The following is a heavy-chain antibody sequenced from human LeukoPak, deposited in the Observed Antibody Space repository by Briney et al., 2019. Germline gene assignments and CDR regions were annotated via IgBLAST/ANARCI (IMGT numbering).Heavy chain of an antibody. D-gene: IGHD1-26*01. CDR3: ARDFGGIYPLFDY. V-gene: IGHV1-2*02. CDR2: INPNNGGT. CDR1: GYTFTGYF. J-gene: IGHJ4*02. Sequence: ASVKVSCKASGYTFTGYFLHWVRQAPGQGLEWMGWINPNNGGTRYAQRFQGRVTMTRDTSINTTYMVLNRLRSDDTAVYYCARDFGGIYPLFDYWGQGTLVTVSS.